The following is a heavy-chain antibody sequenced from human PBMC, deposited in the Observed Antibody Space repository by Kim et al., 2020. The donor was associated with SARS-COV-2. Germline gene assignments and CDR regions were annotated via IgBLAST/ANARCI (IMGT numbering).Heavy chain of an antibody. CDR2: IYYSGST. CDR3: ARGCSSTSCQSDAFDI. Sequence: SETLSLTCTVSGGSISSSSYYWGWIRQPPGKGLEWIGSIYYSGSTYYNPSLKSRVTISVDTSKNQFSLKLSSVTAADTAVYYCARGCSSTSCQSDAFDIWGQGTMVTDSS. CDR1: GGSISSSSYY. J-gene: IGHJ3*02. V-gene: IGHV4-39*07. D-gene: IGHD2-2*01.